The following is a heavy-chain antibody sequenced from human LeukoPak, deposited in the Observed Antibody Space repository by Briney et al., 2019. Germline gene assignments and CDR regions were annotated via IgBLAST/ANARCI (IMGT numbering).Heavy chain of an antibody. CDR2: ISSSGSTI. V-gene: IGHV3-48*03. CDR1: GFTFSSYE. D-gene: IGHD3-10*02. Sequence: GGSLRLSCAASGFTFSSYEMNWVRQAPGKGLEWVSYISSSGSTIYYADSVKGRFTISRDNSKNTLYLQMSSLRAEDTAVYYCAELGITMIGGVWGKGTTVTISS. CDR3: AELGITMIGGV. J-gene: IGHJ6*04.